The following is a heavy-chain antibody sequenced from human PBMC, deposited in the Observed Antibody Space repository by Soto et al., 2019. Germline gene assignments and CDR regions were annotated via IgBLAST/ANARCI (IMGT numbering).Heavy chain of an antibody. CDR3: AKESQKIRIFGVVVY. V-gene: IGHV3-23*01. CDR2: ISGSGGST. CDR1: GFIFSNYA. D-gene: IGHD3-3*01. J-gene: IGHJ4*02. Sequence: RGSLRLSCAASGFIFSNYAMSWVLQAPGKGLEWLSAISGSGGSTYYADSVKGRFTISRDNSKNTLYLQMNSLRAEDTAVYYCAKESQKIRIFGVVVYWGQGTLVTVSS.